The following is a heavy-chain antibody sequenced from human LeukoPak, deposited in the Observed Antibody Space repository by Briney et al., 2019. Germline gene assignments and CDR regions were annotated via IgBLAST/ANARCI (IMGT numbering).Heavy chain of an antibody. CDR2: IYYSGST. CDR1: GGSINSYY. D-gene: IGHD3-3*01. CDR3: ARVGWSGYTYYFDY. J-gene: IGHJ4*02. V-gene: IGHV4-59*01. Sequence: SETLSLTCTVSGGSINSYYWSWIRQPPGKGLEWIGYIYYSGSTNYNPSLKSRVTISVDTSKNQFSLKLSSVTAADTAVYYCARVGWSGYTYYFDYWGQGTLVTVSS.